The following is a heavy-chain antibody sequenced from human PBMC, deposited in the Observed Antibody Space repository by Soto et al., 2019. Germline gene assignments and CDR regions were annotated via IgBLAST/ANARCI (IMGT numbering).Heavy chain of an antibody. J-gene: IGHJ6*02. CDR1: GFSLSNARMG. D-gene: IGHD3-10*01. CDR3: ARIWSEGAGYYYYYGMDV. Sequence: QVTLKESGPVLVKPTETLTLTCTVSGFSLSNARMGVSWIRQPPGKALEWLAHIFSNDEKSYSTSLKSRLTISKDTSKSQVVLTMTIMDPVDTATYYCARIWSEGAGYYYYYGMDVWGQGTTVTVSS. CDR2: IFSNDEK. V-gene: IGHV2-26*01.